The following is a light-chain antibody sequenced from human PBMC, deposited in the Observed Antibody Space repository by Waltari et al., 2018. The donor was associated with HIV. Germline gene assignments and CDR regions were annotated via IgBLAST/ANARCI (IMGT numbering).Light chain of an antibody. Sequence: DIVMTQSPDSLPVSLGERATINCKSSQSLYSSNNKNYLAWSQQKPGQPPKLLIYWASTRESGVPDRFSGSGSGTDFTLTISSLQAEDVAVYYCQQYYSTPPTFGGGTKVEIK. CDR3: QQYYSTPPT. J-gene: IGKJ4*01. V-gene: IGKV4-1*01. CDR2: WAS. CDR1: QSLYSSNNKNY.